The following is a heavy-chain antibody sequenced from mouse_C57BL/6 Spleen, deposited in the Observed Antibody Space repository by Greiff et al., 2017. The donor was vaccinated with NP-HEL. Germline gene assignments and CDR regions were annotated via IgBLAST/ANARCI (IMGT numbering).Heavy chain of an antibody. Sequence: QVQLQQSGAELVKPGASVKISCKASGYAFSSYWMNWVKQRPGKGLEWIGQIYPGDGDTNYNGKFKGKATLTADKSSSTAYMQLSSLTSEDSAVYFCAREGNFYGSSYGYYAMDYWGQGTSVTVSS. CDR1: GYAFSSYW. J-gene: IGHJ4*01. V-gene: IGHV1-80*01. CDR2: IYPGDGDT. D-gene: IGHD1-1*01. CDR3: AREGNFYGSSYGYYAMDY.